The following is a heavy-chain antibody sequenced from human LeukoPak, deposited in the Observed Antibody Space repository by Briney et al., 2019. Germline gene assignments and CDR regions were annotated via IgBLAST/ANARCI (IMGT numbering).Heavy chain of an antibody. J-gene: IGHJ4*02. CDR3: ARGWDHDSGGRPTAYVY. V-gene: IGHV1-3*01. CDR1: GYTFTSYA. CDR2: INAGNGNT. Sequence: GASVKVSCKASGYTFTSYAMHWVRQAPGQRLEWMGWINAGNGNTKYSQKFQGRVTITRDTSASTAYMELSSLRSEDTAVYYCARGWDHDSGGRPTAYVYWGQGALVTVSS. D-gene: IGHD2-15*01.